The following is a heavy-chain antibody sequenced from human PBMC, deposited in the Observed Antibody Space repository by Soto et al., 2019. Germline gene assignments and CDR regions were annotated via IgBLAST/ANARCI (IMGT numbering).Heavy chain of an antibody. Sequence: SETVSLTCTVSGGAVSSGTYYWSWIRQPPGKGLEWIGHIYFTGSTNYNPSLKSRVTMSLDTSRNQFSLKLSSVTAADTAVYYCTRGPPRVQWFDPWGLGTLVTVSS. CDR1: GGAVSSGTYY. J-gene: IGHJ5*02. CDR3: TRGPPRVQWFDP. V-gene: IGHV4-61*01. CDR2: IYFTGST.